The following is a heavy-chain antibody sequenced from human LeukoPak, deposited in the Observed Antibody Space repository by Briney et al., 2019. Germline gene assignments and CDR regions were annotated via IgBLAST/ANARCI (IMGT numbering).Heavy chain of an antibody. CDR3: ATPRYSGSYGDAFDI. V-gene: IGHV1-69-2*01. CDR1: GYTFTDYY. J-gene: IGHJ3*02. CDR2: VDPEDGET. D-gene: IGHD1-26*01. Sequence: VTVSCMGSGYTFTDYYMHWVEQAPGKGLEWMGLVDPEDGETIYAEKFQGRVTITAGTSTDTAYTELSSLRYEDTAVYYCATPRYSGSYGDAFDIWGQGTMVTVSS.